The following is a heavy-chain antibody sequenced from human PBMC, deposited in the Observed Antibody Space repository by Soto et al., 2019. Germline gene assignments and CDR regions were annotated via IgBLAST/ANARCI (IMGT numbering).Heavy chain of an antibody. J-gene: IGHJ5*02. Sequence: EVQLVESGGGLVQPGGSLRLSCAASGFTFSSYWMHWVRQAPGKGLVWVSRINSDGSSTSYADSVKGRLTISRDNAKNTLYLQMNRLRAQDTAVYYCARGYCIGGSCYQSNWFDPWGQGTLVTVSS. CDR1: GFTFSSYW. CDR3: ARGYCIGGSCYQSNWFDP. D-gene: IGHD2-15*01. CDR2: INSDGSST. V-gene: IGHV3-74*01.